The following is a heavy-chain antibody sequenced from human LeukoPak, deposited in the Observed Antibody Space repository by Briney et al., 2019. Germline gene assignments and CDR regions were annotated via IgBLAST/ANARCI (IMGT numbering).Heavy chain of an antibody. CDR1: GGSFSGYY. V-gene: IGHV4-34*01. J-gene: IGHJ4*02. CDR3: ARADSSGYYYRLED. Sequence: SETPSLTCAVYGGSFSGYYWSWIRQPPGKGLEWIGEINHSGSTNYNPSLKSRVTISVDTSKNQFSLKLSSVTAADTAVYYCARADSSGYYYRLEDWGLGTLVTVSS. D-gene: IGHD3-22*01. CDR2: INHSGST.